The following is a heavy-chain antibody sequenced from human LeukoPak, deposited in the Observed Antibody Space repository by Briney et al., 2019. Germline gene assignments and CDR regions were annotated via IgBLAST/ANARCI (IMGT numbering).Heavy chain of an antibody. Sequence: SETLSLTCAVYGGSFSGYYWSWIRQPPGKGLEWIGEINHSGSTNYNPSLKSRVTISVDTSKNQFSLKLSSVTAADTAVYYCARRTVLRYFDWLLPNWFDPWGQGTLVTVSS. V-gene: IGHV4-34*01. D-gene: IGHD3-9*01. CDR1: GGSFSGYY. CDR2: INHSGST. CDR3: ARRTVLRYFDWLLPNWFDP. J-gene: IGHJ5*02.